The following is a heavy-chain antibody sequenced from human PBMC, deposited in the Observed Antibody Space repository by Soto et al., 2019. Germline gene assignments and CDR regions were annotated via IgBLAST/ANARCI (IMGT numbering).Heavy chain of an antibody. CDR1: GGSISSYY. CDR2: IYYSGST. CDR3: ARLGVRAGQNFDY. J-gene: IGHJ4*02. D-gene: IGHD6-19*01. Sequence: SETLSLTCTVSGGSISSYYWSWIRQPPGKRLEWIGYIYYSGSTNYNPSLKSRVTISVDTSKNQFSLKLSSVTAADTAVYYCARLGVRAGQNFDYWGQGTLVTVSS. V-gene: IGHV4-59*08.